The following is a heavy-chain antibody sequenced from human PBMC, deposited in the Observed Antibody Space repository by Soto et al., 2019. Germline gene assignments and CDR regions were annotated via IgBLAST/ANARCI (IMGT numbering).Heavy chain of an antibody. J-gene: IGHJ4*02. CDR1: GGSISSGGYY. CDR3: ARNLYDSSHFVY. D-gene: IGHD3-22*01. Sequence: SETLSLTCTVSGGSISSGGYYWSWIRQHPGKGLEWIGYIYYSGSTYYNPSLKSRVTISVDTSKNQFSLKLSSVTAADTAVYYCARNLYDSSHFVYWGQGPQVTAPQ. V-gene: IGHV4-31*03. CDR2: IYYSGST.